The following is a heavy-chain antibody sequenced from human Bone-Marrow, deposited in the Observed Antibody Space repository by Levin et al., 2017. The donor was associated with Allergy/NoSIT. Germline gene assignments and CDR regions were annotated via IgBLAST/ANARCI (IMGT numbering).Heavy chain of an antibody. CDR2: IYYSGST. D-gene: IGHD5-12*01. CDR1: GGSISSSSYY. CDR3: ARHAGRGHIVAKQTGGWFDP. J-gene: IGHJ5*02. Sequence: SETLSLTCTVSGGSISSSSYYWGWIRQPPGKGLEWIGSIYYSGSTYYNPSLKSRVTISVDTSKNQFSLKLSSVTAADTAVYYCARHAGRGHIVAKQTGGWFDPWGQGTLVTVSS. V-gene: IGHV4-39*01.